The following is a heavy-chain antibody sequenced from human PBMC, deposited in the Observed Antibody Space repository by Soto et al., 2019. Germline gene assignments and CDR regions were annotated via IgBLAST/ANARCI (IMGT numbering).Heavy chain of an antibody. D-gene: IGHD6-13*01. CDR2: IWYDGSNK. CDR3: ARDLITFIAAAGDPFDY. Sequence: QVQLVESGGGVVQPGRSLRLSCAASGFTFSSYGMHWVRQAPGKGLEWVAVIWYDGSNKYYADSVKGRFTISRDNSKNTLYLNMNSLRAEDTAVYYCARDLITFIAAAGDPFDYWGQGTLVTVSS. CDR1: GFTFSSYG. J-gene: IGHJ4*02. V-gene: IGHV3-33*01.